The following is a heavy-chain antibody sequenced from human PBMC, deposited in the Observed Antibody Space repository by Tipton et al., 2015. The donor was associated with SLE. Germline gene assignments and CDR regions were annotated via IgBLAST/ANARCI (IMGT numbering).Heavy chain of an antibody. CDR2: IDDSERT. CDR3: ASSVAWDPFDY. Sequence: GLVKPSGTLSLSCAVYGGSFSGYYWSWIRQPPGKGLEWIGEIDDSERTDYNPSLKSRATISADTSRNQFSLNLSSVTAADTAVYYCASSVAWDPFDYWGQGTLVTVSS. CDR1: GGSFSGYY. D-gene: IGHD1-26*01. J-gene: IGHJ4*02. V-gene: IGHV4-34*01.